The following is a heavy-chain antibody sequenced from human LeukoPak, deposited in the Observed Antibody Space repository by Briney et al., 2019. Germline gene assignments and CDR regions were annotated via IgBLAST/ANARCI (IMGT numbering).Heavy chain of an antibody. CDR3: AREESGGYFDY. CDR2: IKPSGEYT. D-gene: IGHD2-8*02. Sequence: GASVKVSCKASGYTFTCYYLHWVRQAPGQGLEWMGLIKPSGEYTNYAPKFQGRLTMTRDTSATTVYMELSSLRSEDTAVYYCAREESGGYFDYGGQGTLVTVSS. V-gene: IGHV1-46*01. CDR1: GYTFTCYY. J-gene: IGHJ4*02.